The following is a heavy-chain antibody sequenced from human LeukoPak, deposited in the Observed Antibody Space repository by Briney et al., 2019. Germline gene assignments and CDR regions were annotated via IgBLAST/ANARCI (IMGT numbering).Heavy chain of an antibody. V-gene: IGHV4-28*01. J-gene: IGHJ4*02. D-gene: IGHD3-10*01. Sequence: SETLSLTCAVSGYSITSSSWWGWIRQPPGKGLEWIGYVYHSGTTYYNPSLQSRVTMSVDTSKNQFSLKLSSVTAVDTAVYYCARKENVYYYFDYWGQGTLVTVSS. CDR2: VYHSGTT. CDR3: ARKENVYYYFDY. CDR1: GYSITSSSW.